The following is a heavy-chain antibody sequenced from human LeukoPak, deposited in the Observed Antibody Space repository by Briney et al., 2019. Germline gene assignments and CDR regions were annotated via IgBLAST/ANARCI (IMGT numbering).Heavy chain of an antibody. CDR1: GGPMSSYY. Sequence: MASETLSLTCTVSGGPMSSYYWTWIRQPAGKGLEWIGRMYTSGSTNYNPSLKSRVTMSVDTSKNQFSLKLSSVTAADTAVYFCAREATTVTTNDAFDIWGQGTMVTVSS. D-gene: IGHD4-17*01. J-gene: IGHJ3*02. V-gene: IGHV4-4*07. CDR3: AREATTVTTNDAFDI. CDR2: MYTSGST.